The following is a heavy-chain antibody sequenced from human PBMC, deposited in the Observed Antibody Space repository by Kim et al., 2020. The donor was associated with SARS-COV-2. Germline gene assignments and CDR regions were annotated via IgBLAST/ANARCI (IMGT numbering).Heavy chain of an antibody. D-gene: IGHD1-1*01. CDR2: INHSGST. CDR1: GGSFSGYY. Sequence: SETLSLTCAVYGGSFSGYYWSWIRQPPGKGLEWIGEINHSGSTNYNPSLKSRVTISVDTSKNQFSLKLSSVTAADTAVYYCARSLERQADTLGIDYWGQGTLVTVSS. CDR3: ARSLERQADTLGIDY. V-gene: IGHV4-34*01. J-gene: IGHJ4*02.